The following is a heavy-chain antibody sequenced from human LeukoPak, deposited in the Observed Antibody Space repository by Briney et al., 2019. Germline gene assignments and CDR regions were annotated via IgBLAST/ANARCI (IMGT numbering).Heavy chain of an antibody. Sequence: GGSLRLSCAASGFTFSAYGMHWVRQAPGKGLEWVAVIWFDGSSKYYADSVKGRFTIFRDNSKTTLYLQMNSLRAEDTAVYYCARDIDMIVVALGYWGQGTLVTVSS. D-gene: IGHD3-22*01. J-gene: IGHJ4*02. CDR1: GFTFSAYG. CDR3: ARDIDMIVVALGY. V-gene: IGHV3-33*01. CDR2: IWFDGSSK.